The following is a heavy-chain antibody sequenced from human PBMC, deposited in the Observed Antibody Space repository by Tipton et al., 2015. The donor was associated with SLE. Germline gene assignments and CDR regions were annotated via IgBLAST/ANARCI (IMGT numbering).Heavy chain of an antibody. CDR3: ARDGGQRVISGTYDFYYYGLDV. J-gene: IGHJ6*02. D-gene: IGHD6-13*01. Sequence: TLSLTCTVFDGSLSGYYWAWLRQSPGKGLEWIGEISHDGGANYNPSLESRGTISLETSKNQFSLKLTSATAADTAVYYCARDGGQRVISGTYDFYYYGLDVWGQGTTVTVSS. CDR2: ISHDGGA. V-gene: IGHV4-34*01. CDR1: DGSLSGYY.